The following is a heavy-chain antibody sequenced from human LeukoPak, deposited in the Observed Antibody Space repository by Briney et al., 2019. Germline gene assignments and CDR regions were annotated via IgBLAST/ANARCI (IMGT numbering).Heavy chain of an antibody. CDR2: ISWNSGSI. CDR1: GFTFDDYA. Sequence: PGGSLRLSCAASGFTFDDYAMHWVRQAPGKGLEWVSGISWNSGSIGYADSVKGRFTISRDNSKNTLYLQMNSLRAEDTAVYYCAKAARATMVRGGIDIWGQGTMVTVSS. J-gene: IGHJ3*02. D-gene: IGHD3-10*01. CDR3: AKAARATMVRGGIDI. V-gene: IGHV3-9*01.